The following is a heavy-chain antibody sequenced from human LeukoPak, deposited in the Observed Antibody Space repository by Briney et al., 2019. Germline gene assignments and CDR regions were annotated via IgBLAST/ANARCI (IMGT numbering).Heavy chain of an antibody. CDR3: ARLRQGSTGWYSWFDP. Sequence: GESLKISCKGSGYSFTSYWIGWVRQMPGKGLEWMGIIYPGDSDTRYSPSFQGQVTISTDKSIITAYLQWSSLKASDTAMYYCARLRQGSTGWYSWFDPWGQGTLVTVSS. CDR1: GYSFTSYW. V-gene: IGHV5-51*01. J-gene: IGHJ5*02. CDR2: IYPGDSDT. D-gene: IGHD6-19*01.